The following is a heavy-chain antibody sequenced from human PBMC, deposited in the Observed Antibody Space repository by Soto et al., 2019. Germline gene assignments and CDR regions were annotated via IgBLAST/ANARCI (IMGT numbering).Heavy chain of an antibody. Sequence: GASVKVSCKASGYTFTDFDMHWVRQAPGQGLEWMGCINPKSGGTKYAQKFQGRVTVTRDTSITTAYMELSGLTSDDTAVYYCAVINTDWGQGTLVTVYS. CDR2: INPKSGGT. D-gene: IGHD3-22*01. V-gene: IGHV1-2*02. CDR3: AVINTD. CDR1: GYTFTDFD. J-gene: IGHJ4*02.